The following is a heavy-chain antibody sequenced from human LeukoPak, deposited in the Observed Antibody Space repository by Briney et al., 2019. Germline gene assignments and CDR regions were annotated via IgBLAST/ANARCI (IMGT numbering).Heavy chain of an antibody. Sequence: PGGSLRLSCAASGFTFSSYSMNWVRQAPGKGLEWVSSISSSSSYIYYADSVKGRFTISRDNSKNTLYLQMNSLRAEDTAVYYCAKGSPWIQLWLLNYWGQGTLVTVSS. CDR1: GFTFSSYS. CDR3: AKGSPWIQLWLLNY. CDR2: ISSSSSYI. J-gene: IGHJ4*02. D-gene: IGHD5-18*01. V-gene: IGHV3-21*01.